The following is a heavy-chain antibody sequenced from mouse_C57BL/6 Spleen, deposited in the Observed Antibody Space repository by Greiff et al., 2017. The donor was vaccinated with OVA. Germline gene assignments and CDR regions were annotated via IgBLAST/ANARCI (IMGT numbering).Heavy chain of an antibody. CDR2: INPNNGGT. J-gene: IGHJ2*01. Sequence: VQLQQSGPELVKPGASVKISCKASGYTFTDYYMNWVKQSHGKSLEWIGDINPNNGGTSYNQKFKGKATLTVDKSSSTAYMELRSLTSEDSAVYYCARSRGGLYYGNPYFDYWGQGTTLTVSS. D-gene: IGHD2-1*01. V-gene: IGHV1-26*01. CDR3: ARSRGGLYYGNPYFDY. CDR1: GYTFTDYY.